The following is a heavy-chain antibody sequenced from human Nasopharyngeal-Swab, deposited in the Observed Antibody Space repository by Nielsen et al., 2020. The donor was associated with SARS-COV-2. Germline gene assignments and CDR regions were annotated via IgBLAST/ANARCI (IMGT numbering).Heavy chain of an antibody. V-gene: IGHV1-69*13. Sequence: SVKVSCKASGGTFSSYAISWVRQAPGQGLEWMGGVIPIFGTANYTQKFQGRVTITADESTSTAYMELSSLRSEDTAVYYCARGAPRLWFGEFYYWGQGTLVTVSS. CDR2: VIPIFGTA. D-gene: IGHD3-10*01. CDR1: GGTFSSYA. CDR3: ARGAPRLWFGEFYY. J-gene: IGHJ4*02.